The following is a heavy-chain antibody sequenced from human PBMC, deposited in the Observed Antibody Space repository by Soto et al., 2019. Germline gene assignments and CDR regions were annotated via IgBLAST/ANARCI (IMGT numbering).Heavy chain of an antibody. CDR2: IGPESGAT. J-gene: IGHJ6*02. CDR1: GYTFTGHY. Sequence: ASVKVSCKASGYTFTGHYIHWVRQAPEQGPEWMGEIGPESGATRYAQKFQGRVTMTRDMSITTVYMELSRLASDDTAVYYCARTQGYCTNGVCSNYHYYGMDVWGQGTTVTVSS. D-gene: IGHD2-8*01. CDR3: ARTQGYCTNGVCSNYHYYGMDV. V-gene: IGHV1-2*02.